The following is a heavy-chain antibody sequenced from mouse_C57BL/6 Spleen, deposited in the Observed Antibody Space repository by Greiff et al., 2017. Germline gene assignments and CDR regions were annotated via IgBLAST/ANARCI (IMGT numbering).Heavy chain of an antibody. CDR1: GFTFSSYA. Sequence: EVMLVESGGGLVKPGGSLKLSCAASGFTFSSYAMSWVRQTPEKRLEWVATISDGGSYTYYPDNVKGRFTISRDNAKNNLYLQMSHLKSEDTAMYYCARGLSPYYGYSYWYFDVWGTGTTVTVSS. CDR2: ISDGGSYT. J-gene: IGHJ1*03. V-gene: IGHV5-4*03. CDR3: ARGLSPYYGYSYWYFDV. D-gene: IGHD2-9*01.